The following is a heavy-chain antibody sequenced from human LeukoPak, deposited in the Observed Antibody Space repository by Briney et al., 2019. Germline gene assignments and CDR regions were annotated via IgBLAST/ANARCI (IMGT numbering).Heavy chain of an antibody. CDR1: GGSISSGGYY. CDR3: AREKSPERKTWLQLGAFDV. Sequence: PSQTLSLTCTVSGGSISSGGYYWSWIRQHPGKGLEWIGYIYYSGSTYYNPSLKSRVTISVDTSKSQLSFQLTSVTAADTAVYYCAREKSPERKTWLQLGAFDVWGQGTVVTVSS. D-gene: IGHD5-24*01. J-gene: IGHJ3*01. V-gene: IGHV4-31*03. CDR2: IYYSGST.